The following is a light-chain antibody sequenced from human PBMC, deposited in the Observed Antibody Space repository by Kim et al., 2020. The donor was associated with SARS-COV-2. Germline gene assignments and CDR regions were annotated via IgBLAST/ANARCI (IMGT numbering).Light chain of an antibody. J-gene: IGLJ2*01. CDR1: ASNIGTNT. V-gene: IGLV1-44*01. Sequence: GQRVTISCSGSASNIGTNTVNWYRQLPGTAPKLLIYGDNQRPSGVPDRFSGSKSGTSASLAISGLQSEDEADYYCVAWDDSLNGVVFGGGTQLTVL. CDR3: VAWDDSLNGVV. CDR2: GDN.